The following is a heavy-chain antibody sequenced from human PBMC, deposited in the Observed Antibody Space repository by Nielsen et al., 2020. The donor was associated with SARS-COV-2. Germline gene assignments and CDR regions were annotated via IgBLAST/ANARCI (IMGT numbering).Heavy chain of an antibody. CDR2: ISGSGGST. CDR3: ATVQFSGLSLGYYYGSGREFDY. J-gene: IGHJ4*02. Sequence: GESLKISCAASGFTFSSYAMSWVRQAPGKGLEWVSVISGSGGSTYYADSVKGRFTISRDNSKNTLYLQMNSLRAEDTAVYYCATVQFSGLSLGYYYGSGREFDYWGQGTLVTVSS. V-gene: IGHV3-23*01. CDR1: GFTFSSYA. D-gene: IGHD3-10*01.